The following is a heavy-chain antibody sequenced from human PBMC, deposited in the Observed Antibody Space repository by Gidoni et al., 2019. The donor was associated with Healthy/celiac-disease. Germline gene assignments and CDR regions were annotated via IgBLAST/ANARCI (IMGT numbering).Heavy chain of an antibody. CDR2: FRSKAYGGTT. V-gene: IGHV3-49*03. CDR3: TREWELPPRLYYYYYYGMDV. CDR1: GFTFGDYA. J-gene: IGHJ6*02. D-gene: IGHD1-26*01. Sequence: EVLLVESGGGLLQPGRSLRLSCTASGFTFGDYAMIWFRQAPGRGMEGVGFFRSKAYGGTTEYAASVKGRFTISRDDSKSIAYLQMNSLKTEDTAVYYCTREWELPPRLYYYYYYGMDVWGQGTTVTVSS.